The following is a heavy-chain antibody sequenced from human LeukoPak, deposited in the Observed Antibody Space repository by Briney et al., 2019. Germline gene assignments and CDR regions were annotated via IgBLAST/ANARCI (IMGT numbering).Heavy chain of an antibody. V-gene: IGHV3-23*01. Sequence: GGSLRLSCVVSGFTFSSYAVSWVRQAPGKGLEWVSGISGSGGSTYYADSVKGRFTISRDNSKNTLYLQMNSLRAEDTAVYYCATDGPNDYYSSTSCRKNYYYYYGMDVWGQGTTVTVSS. CDR1: GFTFSSYA. CDR2: ISGSGGST. CDR3: ATDGPNDYYSSTSCRKNYYYYYGMDV. J-gene: IGHJ6*02. D-gene: IGHD2-2*01.